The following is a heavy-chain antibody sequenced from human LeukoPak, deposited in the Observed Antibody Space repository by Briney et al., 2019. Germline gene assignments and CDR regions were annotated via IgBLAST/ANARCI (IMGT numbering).Heavy chain of an antibody. V-gene: IGHV3-15*01. Sequence: GSLRLSCAASGFTFSNAWMSWVRQAPGKGLEWVGRIKSKTDGGTTDYAAPVKGRFTISRDDSKNTLYLQMNSLKTEDTAVYYCTTAPYPIVVVPAAMVLSIGGGNAFDIWGQGTMVTVSS. D-gene: IGHD2-2*01. CDR2: IKSKTDGGTT. CDR1: GFTFSNAW. CDR3: TTAPYPIVVVPAAMVLSIGGGNAFDI. J-gene: IGHJ3*02.